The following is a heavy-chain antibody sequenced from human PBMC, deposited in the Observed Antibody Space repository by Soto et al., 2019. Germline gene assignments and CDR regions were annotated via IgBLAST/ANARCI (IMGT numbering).Heavy chain of an antibody. CDR3: AKGVMYSTKGLDV. V-gene: IGHV3-23*01. D-gene: IGHD2-15*01. CDR1: GFPFSEYG. CDR2: MTGRGGSI. Sequence: GSLRLSCAASGFPFSEYGMTWVRQAPGRGLEWVSAMTGRGGSIHYAESVRGRFIISRDNSKNTLYLQMDRLRAGDTAVYYCAKGVMYSTKGLDVWGQGTTVTVSS. J-gene: IGHJ6*02.